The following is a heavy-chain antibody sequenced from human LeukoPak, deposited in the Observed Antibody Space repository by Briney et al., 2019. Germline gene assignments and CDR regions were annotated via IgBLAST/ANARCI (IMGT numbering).Heavy chain of an antibody. CDR1: GGSISSYY. V-gene: IGHV4-59*01. D-gene: IGHD5-24*01. J-gene: IGHJ4*02. CDR3: ARDEDGYNSYFDY. Sequence: SSETLSLTCTVSGGSISSYYWSWIRQPPGKGLEWIGCIYYSGSTNYNPSLKSRVTISVDTSKNQFSLKLSSVTAADTAVYYCARDEDGYNSYFDYWGQGTLVTVSS. CDR2: IYYSGST.